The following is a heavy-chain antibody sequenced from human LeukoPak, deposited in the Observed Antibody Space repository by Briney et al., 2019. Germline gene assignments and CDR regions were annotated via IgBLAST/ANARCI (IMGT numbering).Heavy chain of an antibody. V-gene: IGHV4-39*07. CDR2: IYYSGNS. CDR1: GGSISSSNYY. J-gene: IGHJ4*02. CDR3: AREGSRDFWSGPVYYFDY. D-gene: IGHD3-3*01. Sequence: SETLSLTCTVSGGSISSSNYYWGWIRQPPGKGLEWIGSIYYSGNSYYNPSLKSRVTISVDTSKNQFSLRLSSVTAADTAVYYCAREGSRDFWSGPVYYFDYWGQGTLVTVSS.